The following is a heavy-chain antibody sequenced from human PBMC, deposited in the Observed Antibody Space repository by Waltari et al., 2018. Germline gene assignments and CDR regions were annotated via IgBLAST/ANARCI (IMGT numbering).Heavy chain of an antibody. V-gene: IGHV4-39*01. CDR1: GGPIRSSTYY. CDR3: ARHGRVVDVVVVVAATLIDY. D-gene: IGHD2-15*01. J-gene: IGHJ4*02. Sequence: QLQLQESGPGLVKPSETMSLTCPVSGGPIRSSTYYWGWIRQAPGKGLEWIGSIYESGSIYYNPSLNSRVSLSVDTSKNQFSLQLSSVTAADTAVYYCARHGRVVDVVVVVAATLIDYWGQGTLVTVSS. CDR2: IYESGSI.